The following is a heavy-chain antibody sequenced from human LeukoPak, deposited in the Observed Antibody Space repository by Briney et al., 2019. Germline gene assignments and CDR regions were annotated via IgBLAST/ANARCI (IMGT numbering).Heavy chain of an antibody. Sequence: SETLSLTCTVSGGSISSYYWSWIRQPPGKRLEWIGYIYYSGSTNYNPSLKSRVTISVDTSKNQFSLKLSSVTAADTAVYYCARGLRFDWLSGWGQGTLVTVSS. J-gene: IGHJ4*02. CDR1: GGSISSYY. V-gene: IGHV4-59*01. CDR2: IYYSGST. D-gene: IGHD3-9*01. CDR3: ARGLRFDWLSG.